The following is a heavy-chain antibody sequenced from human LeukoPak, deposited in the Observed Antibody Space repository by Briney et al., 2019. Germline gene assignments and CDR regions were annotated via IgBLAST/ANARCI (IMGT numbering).Heavy chain of an antibody. CDR3: TTDRGALTN. V-gene: IGHV3-15*01. J-gene: IGHJ4*02. D-gene: IGHD3-10*01. Sequence: GGSLRLSCASSGFTFSTYWMSWVRQAPGEGLEWVGRIQSKTDGGPPDYAAPVKGRFTISRDDSKNTLYLQMNSLKAGDTAVYYCTTDRGALTNWGPGTLVTVSS. CDR2: IQSKTDGGPP. CDR1: GFTFSTYW.